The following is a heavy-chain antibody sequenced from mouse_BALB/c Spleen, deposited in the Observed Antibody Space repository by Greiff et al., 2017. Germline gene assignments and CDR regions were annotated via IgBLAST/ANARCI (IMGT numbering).Heavy chain of an antibody. CDR3: TRPVTTPWYFDV. CDR2: IRLKSNNYAT. D-gene: IGHD1-1*01. V-gene: IGHV6-6*02. J-gene: IGHJ1*01. CDR1: GFTFSNYW. Sequence: DVQLVESGGGLVQPGGSMKLSCVASGFTFSNYWMNWVRQSPEKGLEWVAEIRLKSNNYATNYAESVKGRFTISRDDSTSSVYLQMNNLRAEDTGIYYCTRPVTTPWYFDVWGAGTTVTVSS.